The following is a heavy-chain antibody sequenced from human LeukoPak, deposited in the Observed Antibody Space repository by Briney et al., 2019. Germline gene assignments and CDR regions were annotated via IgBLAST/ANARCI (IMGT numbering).Heavy chain of an antibody. CDR3: AKDRGEGRGKYIYGWN. CDR2: ISYDGSNK. J-gene: IGHJ4*02. D-gene: IGHD5-18*01. V-gene: IGHV3-30*18. Sequence: PGGSLRLSCAASGYTFSSYGMLWVRQAPGKGLEWVALISYDGSNKYYADSVKGRFTISRDNSKNTLYLQMNSLRAEDTAVFYCAKDRGEGRGKYIYGWNWGQGTLVTVSS. CDR1: GYTFSSYG.